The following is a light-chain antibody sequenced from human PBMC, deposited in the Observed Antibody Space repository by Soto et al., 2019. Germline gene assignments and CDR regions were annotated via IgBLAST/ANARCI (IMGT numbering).Light chain of an antibody. CDR1: QSVGSN. Sequence: ELVMTQSPVTQSVSPGERVALSGRASQSVGSNFAWYQQRPGQAPRLLIYDASTRATGIPARFSGSGSATEFTLTISSLQSEDFAVYYCQQYNNWPYTFGQGTKLEIK. CDR2: DAS. CDR3: QQYNNWPYT. V-gene: IGKV3D-15*01. J-gene: IGKJ2*01.